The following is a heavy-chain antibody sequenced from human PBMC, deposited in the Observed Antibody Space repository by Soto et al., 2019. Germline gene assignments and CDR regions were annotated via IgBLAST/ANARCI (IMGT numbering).Heavy chain of an antibody. J-gene: IGHJ4*02. CDR3: ARHDSVDYTNDY. CDR1: GGSISSSSYY. CDR2: IYYSGST. V-gene: IGHV4-39*01. Sequence: PSETLSLTCTVSGGSISSSSYYWGWIRQPPGKGLEWIGSIYYSGSTYYNPSLKSRVTISVDTSKNQFSLKLSSVTAADTAVYYCARHDSVDYTNDYWGQGTLVAVSS. D-gene: IGHD4-17*01.